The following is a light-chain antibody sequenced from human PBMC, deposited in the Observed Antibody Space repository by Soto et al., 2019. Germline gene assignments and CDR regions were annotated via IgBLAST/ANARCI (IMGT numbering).Light chain of an antibody. CDR3: QQYGSSPPYT. CDR1: QTVSGNY. CDR2: GSS. V-gene: IGKV3-20*01. J-gene: IGKJ2*01. Sequence: EIVLTQSPGILSLSPGERATLSCRASQTVSGNYLGWYQQKPGQSPRLLIYGSSARATGIPDRFSGSGSGTDFTLTINSVEPEDFAVYYCQQYGSSPPYTFGQGTTLEI.